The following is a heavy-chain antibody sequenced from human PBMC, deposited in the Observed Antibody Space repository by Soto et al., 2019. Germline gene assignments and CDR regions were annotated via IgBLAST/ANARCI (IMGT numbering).Heavy chain of an antibody. CDR1: GGSFSGYY. CDR3: ARGRYSSSWYCLLDY. Sequence: KPSETLSLTCAVYGGSFSGYYWGWIRQPPGKGLEWIGEINHSGSTNYNPSLKSRVTISVDTSKNQFSLKLSSVTAADTAVYYCARGRYSSSWYCLLDYWGQGTLVTVSS. J-gene: IGHJ4*02. D-gene: IGHD6-13*01. CDR2: INHSGST. V-gene: IGHV4-34*01.